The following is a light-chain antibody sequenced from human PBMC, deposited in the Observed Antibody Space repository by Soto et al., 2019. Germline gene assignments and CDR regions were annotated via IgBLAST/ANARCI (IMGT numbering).Light chain of an antibody. CDR3: QHYDTSPRS. Sequence: EIVLTQSPGTLSLSPGERATLSCRARQSVNSNYLAWYQQKPGQSPRLLMYGASSRATGIPERFSGSGSGTDFTLTSTILEPEDFAVYYCQHYDTSPRSFGQGPKVAIK. CDR1: QSVNSNY. CDR2: GAS. V-gene: IGKV3-20*01. J-gene: IGKJ1*01.